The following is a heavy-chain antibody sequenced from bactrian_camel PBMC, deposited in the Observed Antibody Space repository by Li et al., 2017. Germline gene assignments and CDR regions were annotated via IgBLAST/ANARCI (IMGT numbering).Heavy chain of an antibody. CDR1: GYISSSCG. V-gene: IGHV3S53*01. CDR3: AADGGVSDYVPRPFAY. CDR2: ISSYGTT. J-gene: IGHJ6*01. Sequence: HVQLVESGGGSVQAGGSLKLSCVASGYISSSCGMGWYRQAPGKERELVSRISSYGTTTYVDSVKGRFTISSAGNTLYLQMNSLKPGDTAVYYCAADGGVSDYVPRPFAYWGQGTQVTVS. D-gene: IGHD4*01.